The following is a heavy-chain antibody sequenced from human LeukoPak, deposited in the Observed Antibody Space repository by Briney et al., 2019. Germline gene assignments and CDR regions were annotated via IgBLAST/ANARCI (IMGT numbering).Heavy chain of an antibody. CDR2: INPNSGGT. D-gene: IGHD5-12*01. CDR3: ARVNGYDPRDAFDI. V-gene: IGHV1-2*02. Sequence: ASVKVSCKASGYTLTSYYMHWVRQAPGQGLEWMGWINPNSGGTNYAQKFQGRITMTRDTSISTAYMELARLRSDDTAVYYCARVNGYDPRDAFDIWGQETVVTVSS. CDR1: GYTLTSYY. J-gene: IGHJ3*02.